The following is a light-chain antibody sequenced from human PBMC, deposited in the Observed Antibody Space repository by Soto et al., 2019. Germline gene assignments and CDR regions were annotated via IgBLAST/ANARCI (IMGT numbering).Light chain of an antibody. V-gene: IGLV1-40*01. Sequence: QSVLTQPPSVSGAPGQRVTISCTGSSSDIGAHYDVHWYQQLPGTAPKLLIYGNNNRPSVVPDRFSGSKSGTSASLAITGLQGDDEADYYCQSYDDSLSGWVFGGGTKLTVL. J-gene: IGLJ3*02. CDR1: SSDIGAHYD. CDR2: GNN. CDR3: QSYDDSLSGWV.